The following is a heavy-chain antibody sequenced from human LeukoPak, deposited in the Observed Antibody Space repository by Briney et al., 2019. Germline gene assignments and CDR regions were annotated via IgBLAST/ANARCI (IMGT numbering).Heavy chain of an antibody. CDR1: GFTFSSYW. J-gene: IGHJ4*02. V-gene: IGHV3-7*05. CDR3: ARVALHSSGYLVSPDY. CDR2: INPDGSAK. D-gene: IGHD3-22*01. Sequence: GGSLRLSCAASGFTFSSYWMTWVRQAPGKGLEWVANINPDGSAKYYVDSVKGRFTISRDNALNSLWLQMNSLRAEDTAVYYCARVALHSSGYLVSPDYWGQGTLVTVSS.